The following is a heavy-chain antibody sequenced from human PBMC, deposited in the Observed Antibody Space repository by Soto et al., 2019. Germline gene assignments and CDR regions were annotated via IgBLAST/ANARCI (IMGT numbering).Heavy chain of an antibody. J-gene: IGHJ6*02. CDR1: GYSFTIYW. CDR3: ARHYYGSGSYYNLIGGMDV. D-gene: IGHD3-10*01. V-gene: IGHV5-10-1*01. CDR2: IDPSDSYT. Sequence: GESLKISCKGSGYSFTIYWISWVRQMPGKGLEWMGRIDPSDSYTNYSPSFQGHVTISADKSISTAYLQWSSLKASDTAMYYCARHYYGSGSYYNLIGGMDVWGQGTTVTV.